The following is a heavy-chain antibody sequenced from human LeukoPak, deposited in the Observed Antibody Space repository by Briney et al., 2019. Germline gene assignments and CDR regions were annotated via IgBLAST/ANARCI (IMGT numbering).Heavy chain of an antibody. V-gene: IGHV3-30-3*01. D-gene: IGHD3-10*01. Sequence: GGSLRLSCAASGVTFSSYAMHWVRQAPGKGLEWVAVISHDGSKKYYTDSVKGRFTISRDNSKNTLYLQMNSLRAEDTAVYYCAKVAVEYYYGSGSFDYWGQGTLVTVSS. J-gene: IGHJ4*02. CDR1: GVTFSSYA. CDR3: AKVAVEYYYGSGSFDY. CDR2: ISHDGSKK.